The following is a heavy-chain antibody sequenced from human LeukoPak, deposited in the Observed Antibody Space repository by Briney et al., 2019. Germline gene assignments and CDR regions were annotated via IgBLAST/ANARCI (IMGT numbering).Heavy chain of an antibody. CDR2: IIPILGIA. D-gene: IGHD6-13*01. V-gene: IGHV1-69*04. Sequence: ASVKVSCKASGGTSSSYAISWVRQAPGQGLEWMGRIIPILGIANYAQKFQGRVTITADKSTSTAYMELSSLRSEDTAVYYCAREEFSIGKQLAPDYWGQGTLVTVSS. J-gene: IGHJ4*02. CDR1: GGTSSSYA. CDR3: AREEFSIGKQLAPDY.